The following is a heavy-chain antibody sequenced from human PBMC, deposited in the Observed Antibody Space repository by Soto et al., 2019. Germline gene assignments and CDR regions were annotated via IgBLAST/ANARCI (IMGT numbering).Heavy chain of an antibody. J-gene: IGHJ3*02. CDR2: ISPSADST. CDR3: ARGGTGGYDI. Sequence: TGGSLRLSCAASGFTFSSYGMAWVRQVPGKGLEWVSSISPSADSTYYADSVKGRFTISRDNSKNTVYLQMNSLRAEDTAVYHCARGGTGGYDIWGPGTLVTVSS. CDR1: GFTFSSYG. V-gene: IGHV3-23*01. D-gene: IGHD2-8*02.